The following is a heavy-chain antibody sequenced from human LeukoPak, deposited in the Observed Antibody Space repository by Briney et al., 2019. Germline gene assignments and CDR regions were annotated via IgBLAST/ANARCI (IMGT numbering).Heavy chain of an antibody. CDR2: MNPNSGNT. J-gene: IGHJ6*02. V-gene: IGHV1-8*01. Sequence: GASVKVSCKASGYTFTSYDINWVRQATGQGLEWMGWMNPNSGNTGYAQKFQGRVTMTRNTSISTAYMELSSLRSEDTAVYYCARVKFDFDWLYYYYGMDVWGQGTTVTVSS. D-gene: IGHD3-9*01. CDR3: ARVKFDFDWLYYYYGMDV. CDR1: GYTFTSYD.